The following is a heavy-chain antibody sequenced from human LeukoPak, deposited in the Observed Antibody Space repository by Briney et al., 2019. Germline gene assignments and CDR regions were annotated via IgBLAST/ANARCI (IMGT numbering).Heavy chain of an antibody. Sequence: PSETLSLTCTVSGGSISSSSYYWGWIRQPPGKGLEWIGYIYYSGSTYYNPSLKSRVTISVDTSKNQFSLKLSSVTAADTAVYYCARGAVVAATPHWFDPWGQGTLVTVSS. CDR3: ARGAVVAATPHWFDP. V-gene: IGHV4-31*03. CDR1: GGSISSSSYY. CDR2: IYYSGST. J-gene: IGHJ5*02. D-gene: IGHD2-15*01.